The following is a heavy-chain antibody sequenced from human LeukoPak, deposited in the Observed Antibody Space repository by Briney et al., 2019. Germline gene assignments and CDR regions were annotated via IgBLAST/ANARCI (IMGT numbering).Heavy chain of an antibody. V-gene: IGHV4-59*01. J-gene: IGHJ4*02. D-gene: IGHD5-12*01. CDR1: GGSISSYY. CDR2: IYNSGST. Sequence: PSETLSLTCSASGGSISSYYLSWIRQPPGKGLEWIAYIYNSGSTNYNPSLRSRVTISVDTSKNQFSLKLSSVTAADTAADFCARGVRAGGYPYFDAWGQGTLVSVSS. CDR3: ARGVRAGGYPYFDA.